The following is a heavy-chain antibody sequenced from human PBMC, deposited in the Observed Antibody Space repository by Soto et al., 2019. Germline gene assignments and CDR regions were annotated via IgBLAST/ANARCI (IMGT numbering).Heavy chain of an antibody. CDR3: ARADMVRGVIIRWYFDL. D-gene: IGHD3-10*01. CDR1: GYTFTSYA. V-gene: IGHV1-3*01. CDR2: INAGNGNT. J-gene: IGHJ2*01. Sequence: GASVKVSCKASGYTFTSYAMHWVRQAPGQRLEWMGWINAGNGNTKYSQKFQGRVTITRDTSASTAYMELSSLRSEDTAVYYCARADMVRGVIIRWYFDLWGRGTLVTVS.